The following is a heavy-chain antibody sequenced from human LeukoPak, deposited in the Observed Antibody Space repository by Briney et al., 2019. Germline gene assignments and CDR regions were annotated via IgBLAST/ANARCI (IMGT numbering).Heavy chain of an antibody. Sequence: GGSLRLSCAASGFTFSSYDMHWVRQATGKGLEWVSAIGTAGDTYYPGSVKGRFTISRENAKNSLYLQMNSLRAGDTAVYYCTRGLAWGIAAAPLWLDPWGQGTLVTVSS. CDR2: IGTAGDT. CDR1: GFTFSSYD. J-gene: IGHJ5*02. V-gene: IGHV3-13*01. CDR3: TRGLAWGIAAAPLWLDP. D-gene: IGHD6-13*01.